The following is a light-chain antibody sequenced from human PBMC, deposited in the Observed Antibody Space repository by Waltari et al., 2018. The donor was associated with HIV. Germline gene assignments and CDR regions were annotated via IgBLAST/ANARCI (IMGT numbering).Light chain of an antibody. CDR1: QRVSSN. CDR3: QQYNKWPLYT. V-gene: IGKV3-15*01. Sequence: EIVMTQSPATLSVSPGERATHSCRASQRVSSNLAWYQQRPGQAPRLLIYGASTRATGIPARFSGSGSGTEFTLTISSLQSEDFAVYYCQQYNKWPLYTFGQGTKLEIK. CDR2: GAS. J-gene: IGKJ2*01.